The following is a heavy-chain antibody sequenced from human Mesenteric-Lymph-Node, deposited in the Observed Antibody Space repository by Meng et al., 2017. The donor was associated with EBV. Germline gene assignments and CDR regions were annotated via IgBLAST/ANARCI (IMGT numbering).Heavy chain of an antibody. J-gene: IGHJ5*02. CDR2: IYYSGST. CDR3: ARATVKNWFDP. V-gene: IGHV4-61*01. Sequence: QVQLQESGPGLVKPSETLSLTCTVSCGSVSSGTDYWSWIRQPPGKGLEWIGYIYYSGSTNYNPSLKSRVTISVDTSKNQFSLKLSSVTAADTAVYYCARATVKNWFDPWGQGTLVTVSS. D-gene: IGHD4-17*01. CDR1: CGSVSSGTDY.